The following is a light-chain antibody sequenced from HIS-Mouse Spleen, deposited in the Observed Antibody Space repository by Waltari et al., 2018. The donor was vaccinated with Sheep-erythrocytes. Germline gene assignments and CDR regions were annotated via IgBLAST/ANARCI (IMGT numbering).Light chain of an antibody. Sequence: DIVMTQSPDSLAVSLGERATINCKSSQSVLYSSNNKNYLAWYQPKPGPPPKLLIYWASTRASGVPDRFSGSGSGTDFTLTISSLQAEDVAVYYCQQYYSTLTFGGGTKVEIK. CDR3: QQYYSTLT. CDR2: WAS. CDR1: QSVLYSSNNKNY. J-gene: IGKJ4*01. V-gene: IGKV4-1*01.